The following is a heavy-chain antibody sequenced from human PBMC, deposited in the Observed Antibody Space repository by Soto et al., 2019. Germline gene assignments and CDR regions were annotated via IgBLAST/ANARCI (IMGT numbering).Heavy chain of an antibody. CDR2: ISSSSSYI. Sequence: LRLSCAASGFTFSSYSMNWVRQAPGKGLEWVSSISSSSSYIYYADSVKGLFTISRDNAKNSLYLQMNSLRAEDTAVYYCARDPFAVVRNYWGQGTLVTVSS. V-gene: IGHV3-21*01. CDR1: GFTFSSYS. CDR3: ARDPFAVVRNY. D-gene: IGHD3-3*01. J-gene: IGHJ4*02.